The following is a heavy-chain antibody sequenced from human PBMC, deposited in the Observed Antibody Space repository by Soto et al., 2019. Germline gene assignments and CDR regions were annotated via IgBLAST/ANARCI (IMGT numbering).Heavy chain of an antibody. Sequence: ASVKVSCKASGYTFTSYAMHWVRQAPGQRLEWMGWINAGNGNTKYSQKFQGRVTITRDTSASTAYMELSSLRSEDTAVYYCARDLPYYYDSSGYYYPPPYGMDVWGQGTTVTVS. V-gene: IGHV1-3*01. CDR1: GYTFTSYA. CDR3: ARDLPYYYDSSGYYYPPPYGMDV. D-gene: IGHD3-22*01. J-gene: IGHJ6*02. CDR2: INAGNGNT.